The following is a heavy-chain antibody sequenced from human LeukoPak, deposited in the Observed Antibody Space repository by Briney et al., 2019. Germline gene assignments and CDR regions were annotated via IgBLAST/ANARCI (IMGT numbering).Heavy chain of an antibody. J-gene: IGHJ4*02. Sequence: GGSLRLSCAASGFTFSSYGMHWVRQAPGKGLEWVAVISYDGSNKYYADSVKGRFTISRDNSKNTLYLQMNSLRAEDTAVYYCAKDGGYCSGGSCYSGGFDYWGQGTLATVSS. CDR2: ISYDGSNK. V-gene: IGHV3-30*18. CDR3: AKDGGYCSGGSCYSGGFDY. D-gene: IGHD2-15*01. CDR1: GFTFSSYG.